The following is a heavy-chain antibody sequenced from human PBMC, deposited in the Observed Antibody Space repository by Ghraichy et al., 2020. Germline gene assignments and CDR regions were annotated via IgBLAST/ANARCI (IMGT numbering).Heavy chain of an antibody. CDR3: ARSYGLLMVYAIVGQDPYFDY. D-gene: IGHD2-8*01. CDR1: GFTFSSYA. V-gene: IGHV3-30*04. CDR2: ISYDGSNK. Sequence: GGSLRLSCAASGFTFSSYAMHWVRQAPGKGLEWVAVISYDGSNKYYADSVKGRFTISRDNSKNTLYLQMNSLRAEDTAVYYCARSYGLLMVYAIVGQDPYFDYWGQGTLVTVSS. J-gene: IGHJ4*02.